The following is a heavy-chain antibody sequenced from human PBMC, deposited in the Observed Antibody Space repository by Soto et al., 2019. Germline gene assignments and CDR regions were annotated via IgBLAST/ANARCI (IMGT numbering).Heavy chain of an antibody. CDR2: IYWDDDK. V-gene: IGHV2-5*02. CDR1: GFSLSTSGVG. D-gene: IGHD3-22*01. CDR3: AHFTYYYDSSGYYLLAFDI. J-gene: IGHJ3*02. Sequence: GSGPTLVNPTQTLTLTCTFSGFSLSTSGVGVGWIRQPPGKALEWLALIYWDDDKRYSPSLKSRLTITKDTSKNQVVLTMTNMDLVDTATYYCAHFTYYYDSSGYYLLAFDIWGQGTMVTVSS.